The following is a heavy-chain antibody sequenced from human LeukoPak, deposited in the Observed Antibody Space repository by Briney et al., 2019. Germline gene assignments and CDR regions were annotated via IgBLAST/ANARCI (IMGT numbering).Heavy chain of an antibody. Sequence: SETLSLTCTVSGGSISSYYWSWIRQPPGKALEWIGYIYYSGSTNYTPSLKSRITISVDTSRNQFSLKLNSVTAADTAVYYCARSGRGSSAGFDYWGQGTLVTVSS. D-gene: IGHD3-10*01. CDR3: ARSGRGSSAGFDY. CDR2: IYYSGST. J-gene: IGHJ4*02. CDR1: GGSISSYY. V-gene: IGHV4-59*01.